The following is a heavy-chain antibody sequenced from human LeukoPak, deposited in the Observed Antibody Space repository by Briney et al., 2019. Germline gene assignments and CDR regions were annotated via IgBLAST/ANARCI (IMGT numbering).Heavy chain of an antibody. Sequence: SETLSLTCTVSGASISPYYWSWIRQPPGRGLEYIGYIYYSGSTNYNPSLKSRVPISVDTSANQFSLKLSSVTAADTAVYYCARGTKTGNTGYDWDYWGQGSVVTVSS. CDR3: ARGTKTGNTGYDWDY. V-gene: IGHV4-59*01. CDR1: GASISPYY. J-gene: IGHJ4*02. D-gene: IGHD5-12*01. CDR2: IYYSGST.